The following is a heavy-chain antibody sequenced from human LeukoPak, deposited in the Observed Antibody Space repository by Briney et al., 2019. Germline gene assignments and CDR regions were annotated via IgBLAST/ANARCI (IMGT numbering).Heavy chain of an antibody. V-gene: IGHV4-39*06. J-gene: IGHJ3*02. Sequence: SETLSLTCSVSGVSISSGSNYWGWIRQPPGETLEWIGSIYSSGNTYYNPSLKSRVIILIDTAKNHFPLNLSSVTAADTAVYYCARSDGYGLVGIWGQGTMVTVSS. CDR1: GVSISSGSNY. CDR2: IYSSGNT. CDR3: ARSDGYGLVGI. D-gene: IGHD3-10*01.